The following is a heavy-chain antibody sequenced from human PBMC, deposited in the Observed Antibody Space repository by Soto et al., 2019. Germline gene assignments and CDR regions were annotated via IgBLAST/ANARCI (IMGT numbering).Heavy chain of an antibody. J-gene: IGHJ4*02. CDR3: VRVANGGIFYY. CDR2: IHYTGTT. CDR1: RGSINNSY. D-gene: IGHD2-15*01. V-gene: IGHV4-59*01. Sequence: SETLSLTCTVSRGSINNSYWTWIRQPPGKRLEWIGYIHYTGTTNHNPSLRGRVTMSVDTSNNQFSLKLSSVTAADTAVYYCVRVANGGIFYYWGPGNMVTVSS.